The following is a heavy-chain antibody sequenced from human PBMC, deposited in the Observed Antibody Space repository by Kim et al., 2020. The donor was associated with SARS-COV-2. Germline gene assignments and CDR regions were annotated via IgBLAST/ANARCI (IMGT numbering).Heavy chain of an antibody. D-gene: IGHD6-13*01. V-gene: IGHV7-4-1*02. CDR3: ARQPLTGYSSSWYVPVVTFDY. CDR1: GYTFTSYA. CDR2: INTNTGNP. J-gene: IGHJ4*02. Sequence: ASVKVSCKASGYTFTSYAMNWVRQAPGQGLEWMGWINTNTGNPTYAQGFTGRFVFSLDTSVSTAYLQISSLKAEDTAVYYCARQPLTGYSSSWYVPVVTFDYWGQGTLVTVSS.